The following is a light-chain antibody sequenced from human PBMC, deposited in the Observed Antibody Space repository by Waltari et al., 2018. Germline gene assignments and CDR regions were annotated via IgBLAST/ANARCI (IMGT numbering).Light chain of an antibody. CDR1: QSVSRN. J-gene: IGKJ2*01. Sequence: EIEMTQSPGTLSVSPGARVIVSCRASQSVSRNLGWYQQKPGQPPKLLIYGASVRATGIPARFSGSGSGTEFTLTISSLQSEDFAVYYCQHYTKWPYAFGQGTKLEIK. CDR2: GAS. V-gene: IGKV3D-15*01. CDR3: QHYTKWPYA.